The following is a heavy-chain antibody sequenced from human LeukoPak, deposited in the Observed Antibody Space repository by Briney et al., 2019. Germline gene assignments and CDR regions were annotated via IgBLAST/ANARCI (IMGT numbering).Heavy chain of an antibody. CDR1: GGSTSSYY. V-gene: IGHV4-59*01. CDR3: ARDRGYSDY. CDR2: IYYSGST. J-gene: IGHJ4*02. Sequence: SETLSLTCTVSGGSTSSYYWSWIRQPPGKGLEWIGYIYYSGSTNYNPSLKSRVTISVDTSKSQFSLKLSSVTAADTAVYYCARDRGYSDYWGQGTLVTVSS.